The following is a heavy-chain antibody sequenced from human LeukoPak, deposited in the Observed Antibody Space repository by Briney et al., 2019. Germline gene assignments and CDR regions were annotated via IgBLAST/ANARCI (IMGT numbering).Heavy chain of an antibody. Sequence: GGSLKLSCAASGFTFRNYWMHLGRQAPGKGLVWVAHIHNDGDGPTYADSVKGRFTISRDNAKSTLYLQMNSLRAEDTAVYYCARDRPHNWFDPWGQGTLVTVSS. CDR1: GFTFRNYW. CDR3: ARDRPHNWFDP. J-gene: IGHJ5*02. CDR2: IHNDGDGP. V-gene: IGHV3-74*01.